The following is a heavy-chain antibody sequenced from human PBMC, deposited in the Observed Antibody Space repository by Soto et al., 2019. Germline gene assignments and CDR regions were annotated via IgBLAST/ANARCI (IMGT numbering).Heavy chain of an antibody. CDR2: IYPGDSDT. CDR1: GYSFTSHW. V-gene: IGHV5-51*03. Sequence: EVQLVQSGAEVKKPGESLKISCKGSGYSFTSHWIGWVRQMPGKGLEWMGIIYPGDSDTRYSPSFQGQVTISADKSISTAYLQWSSLNASDTAMYYCARLHYIGYDYFFGYFDYWGQGTLVTVSS. J-gene: IGHJ4*02. CDR3: ARLHYIGYDYFFGYFDY. D-gene: IGHD5-12*01.